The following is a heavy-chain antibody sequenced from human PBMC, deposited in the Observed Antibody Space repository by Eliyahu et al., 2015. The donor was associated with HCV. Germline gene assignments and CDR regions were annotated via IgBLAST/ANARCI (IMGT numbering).Heavy chain of an antibody. CDR1: GFXFTXYY. CDR3: TVIPNPMNWFDP. CDR2: INXNSGGT. Sequence: QVQLVQSGAXVKKPGASVKVSCXASGFXFTXYYMHWVRQAPGQGLEWMGWINXNSGGTNYAQKFQGRVTMTRDTSISTAYMELSRLRSDDTAMYYCTVIPNPMNWFDPWGQGTLVTVSS. D-gene: IGHD2/OR15-2a*01. V-gene: IGHV1-2*02. J-gene: IGHJ5*02.